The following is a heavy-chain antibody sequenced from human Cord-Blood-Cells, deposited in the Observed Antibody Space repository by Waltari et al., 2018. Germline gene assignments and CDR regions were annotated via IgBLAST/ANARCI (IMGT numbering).Heavy chain of an antibody. Sequence: EVQLVESGGGLVQPGGSPKLSCAASGFTFSGSAMHWVRQASGKGLEWVGRIRSKANSYATAYAASVKGRFTISRDDSKNTAYLQMNSLKTEDTAVYYCTRLTGDGYWGQGTLVTVSS. D-gene: IGHD7-27*01. J-gene: IGHJ4*02. CDR2: IRSKANSYAT. V-gene: IGHV3-73*02. CDR1: GFTFSGSA. CDR3: TRLTGDGY.